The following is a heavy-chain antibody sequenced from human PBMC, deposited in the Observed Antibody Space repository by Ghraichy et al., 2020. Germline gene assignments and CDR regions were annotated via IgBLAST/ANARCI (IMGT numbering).Heavy chain of an antibody. J-gene: IGHJ5*02. CDR1: GGSISNYY. Sequence: SETLSLTCTVSGGSISNYYWSWIRQPPGKRLEWIGYIYYNGRINYNPSLKSRVTISIETSKNQLSLKLTSVTAADTAVYYCARAYGTSYADLPFDPWGQGTLVTVSS. V-gene: IGHV4-59*01. D-gene: IGHD1-26*01. CDR2: IYYNGRI. CDR3: ARAYGTSYADLPFDP.